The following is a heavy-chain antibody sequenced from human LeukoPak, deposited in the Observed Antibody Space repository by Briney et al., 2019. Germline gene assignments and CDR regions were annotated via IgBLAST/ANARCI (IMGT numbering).Heavy chain of an antibody. J-gene: IGHJ4*02. D-gene: IGHD1-26*01. CDR1: GYTFTSNY. Sequence: ASVKVSCKAFGYTFTSNYMHWVRQAPGQGPEWMGAISPSGGSTTYAQKFQGRVTLTRDMSTSTDYLELSSLRSEDTAVYYCATGPGSYTGTFSDYWGQGTLVTVSS. V-gene: IGHV1-46*01. CDR3: ATGPGSYTGTFSDY. CDR2: ISPSGGST.